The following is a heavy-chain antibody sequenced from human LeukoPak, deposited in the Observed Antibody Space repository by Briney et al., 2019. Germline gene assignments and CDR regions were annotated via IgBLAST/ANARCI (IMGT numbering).Heavy chain of an antibody. Sequence: GGSLRLSCAASGFTFSSYGMNWVRQAPGKGLEWVSSISSSSSYMYYADSVKGRFTISRDNAKTSLYLQMNRLRAEDTAVYYCARMGGEQLLDPFDYWGQGTLVTVSS. J-gene: IGHJ4*02. CDR1: GFTFSSYG. CDR3: ARMGGEQLLDPFDY. D-gene: IGHD6-6*01. V-gene: IGHV3-21*01. CDR2: ISSSSSYM.